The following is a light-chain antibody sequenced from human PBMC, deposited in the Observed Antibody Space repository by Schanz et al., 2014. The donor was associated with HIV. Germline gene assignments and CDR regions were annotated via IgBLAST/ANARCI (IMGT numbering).Light chain of an antibody. Sequence: DIQMTQSPSSLSASVGDRVTLACRASQGISNYLAWYQQKPGKVPKLLIYAASTLQSGVPSRFSGSGSGTDFTLTINSLQPEDVATYYCQKYDSAPDTFGPGTKVEIK. CDR2: AAS. CDR3: QKYDSAPDT. V-gene: IGKV1-27*01. J-gene: IGKJ3*01. CDR1: QGISNY.